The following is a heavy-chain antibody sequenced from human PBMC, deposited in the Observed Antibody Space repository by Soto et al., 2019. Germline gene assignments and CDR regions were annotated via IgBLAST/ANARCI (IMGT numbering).Heavy chain of an antibody. V-gene: IGHV3-11*06. D-gene: IGHD2-2*01. J-gene: IGHJ5*02. CDR2: ISGSSDNI. CDR3: VRDSARIVVVPRVDGDNWLDP. Sequence: VGSLRLSCAASGFTFSDYFMSWIRQAPGKGLEWVSFISGSSDNIKYADSVKGRFTISRDNAKNSLYLQMNSLRAGDTAVYYCVRDSARIVVVPRVDGDNWLDPWGQGTLVTVSS. CDR1: GFTFSDYF.